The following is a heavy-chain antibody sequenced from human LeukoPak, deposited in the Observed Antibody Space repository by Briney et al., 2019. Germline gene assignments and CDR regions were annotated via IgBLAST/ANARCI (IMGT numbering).Heavy chain of an antibody. CDR2: IDSTGNSI. CDR3: ARLDPLFYGSGIDY. Sequence: PGGSLRLSCAASGFILNTYSIHWVRQAPWKGLEWVSSIDSTGNSIYYADSVKGRFTISSDNARNSLYLQMNSLRAEDTAVYYCARLDPLFYGSGIDYWGQGTLVTVSS. D-gene: IGHD3-10*01. J-gene: IGHJ4*02. CDR1: GFILNTYS. V-gene: IGHV3-21*01.